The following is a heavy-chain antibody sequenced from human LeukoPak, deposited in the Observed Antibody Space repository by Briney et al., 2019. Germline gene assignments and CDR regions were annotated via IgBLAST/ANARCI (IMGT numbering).Heavy chain of an antibody. D-gene: IGHD1-26*01. Sequence: ETLSLTCTVSGGSITSSSYYWGWIRQPPGKGLEWVANIKQDGGEIYYVDSVKGRFTISRDNAKNSVYLHMNSLSAEDTAVYYCARDKVVGPTKFDSWGQGTLVTVSS. CDR3: ARDKVVGPTKFDS. J-gene: IGHJ5*01. CDR2: IKQDGGEI. V-gene: IGHV3-7*01. CDR1: GGSITSSSYY.